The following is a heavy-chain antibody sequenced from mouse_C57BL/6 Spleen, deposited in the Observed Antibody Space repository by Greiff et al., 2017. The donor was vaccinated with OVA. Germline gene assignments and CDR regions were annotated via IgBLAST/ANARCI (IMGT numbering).Heavy chain of an antibody. CDR3: ARRKDAMDY. V-gene: IGHV1-82*01. CDR2: IYPGDGDT. J-gene: IGHJ4*01. CDR1: GYAFSSSW. Sequence: VHLVESGPELVKPGASVKISCKASGYAFSSSWMNWVKQRPGKGLEWIGRIYPGDGDTNYNGKFKGKATLTADKSSSTAYMQLSSLTSEDSAVYFCARRKDAMDYWGQGTSVTVSS.